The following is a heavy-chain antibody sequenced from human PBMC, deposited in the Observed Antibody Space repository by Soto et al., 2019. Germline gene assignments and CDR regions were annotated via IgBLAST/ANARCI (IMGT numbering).Heavy chain of an antibody. Sequence: GGSLRLSCAASGFTVSSNYMSWVRQAPGKGLEWVSVIYSGGSTYYADSVKGRFTISRDNSKNTLYLQMNSLRAEDTAVYYCARAFVVVVAATYAFDIWGQGTMVTVS. D-gene: IGHD2-15*01. CDR2: IYSGGST. CDR3: ARAFVVVVAATYAFDI. J-gene: IGHJ3*02. CDR1: GFTVSSNY. V-gene: IGHV3-66*01.